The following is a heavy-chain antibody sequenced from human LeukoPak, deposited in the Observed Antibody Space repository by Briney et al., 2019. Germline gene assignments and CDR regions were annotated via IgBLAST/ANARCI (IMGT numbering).Heavy chain of an antibody. Sequence: GGSLRLSCAASGFTFSSYWMSWVRQAPGKGLEWVANIKQDGSEKYYVDSVKGRFTISRDNAKNSLYLQMNSLRAEDTAVYYCAREGSSGYYSPDAFDTWGQGTMVTVSS. CDR1: GFTFSSYW. V-gene: IGHV3-7*01. CDR2: IKQDGSEK. J-gene: IGHJ3*02. D-gene: IGHD3-22*01. CDR3: AREGSSGYYSPDAFDT.